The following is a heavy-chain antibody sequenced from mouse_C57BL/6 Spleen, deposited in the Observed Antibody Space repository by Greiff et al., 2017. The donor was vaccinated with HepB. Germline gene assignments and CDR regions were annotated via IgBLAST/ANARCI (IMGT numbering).Heavy chain of an antibody. V-gene: IGHV1-61*01. J-gene: IGHJ4*01. Sequence: QVQLQQPGAELVRPGSSVKLSCKASGYTFTSYWMDWVKQRPGQGLEWIGNIYPSDSETHYNQKFKDKATLTVDKSSSTAYMQLSSLTSEDSAVYYGARDGYDGGYYAMDYWGQGTSVTVSS. CDR1: GYTFTSYW. CDR3: ARDGYDGGYYAMDY. D-gene: IGHD2-2*01. CDR2: IYPSDSET.